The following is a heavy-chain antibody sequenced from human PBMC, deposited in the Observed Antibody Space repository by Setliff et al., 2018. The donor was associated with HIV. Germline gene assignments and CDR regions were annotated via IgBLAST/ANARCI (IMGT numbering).Heavy chain of an antibody. J-gene: IGHJ5*01. CDR2: FYVGGDT. Sequence: SETLSLTCTVSGGPVSTYYWSWIRQPAGKGLEWIGRFYVGGDTNYNPSLKSRVTMSVDTSKKHFSLKLKSVTAADTAVYYCARDQGRPTGSWWDQASSWYLDSWGQGVLVTVSS. CDR1: GGPVSTYY. D-gene: IGHD6-13*01. CDR3: ARDQGRPTGSWWDQASSWYLDS. V-gene: IGHV4-4*07.